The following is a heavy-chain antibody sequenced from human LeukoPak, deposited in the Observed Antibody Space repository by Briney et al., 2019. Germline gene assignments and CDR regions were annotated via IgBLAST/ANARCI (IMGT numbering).Heavy chain of an antibody. CDR2: IIPILGIA. V-gene: IGHV1-69*04. Sequence: SVKVSCKASGGTFSSYAISWVRQSPGQRLEWMGRIIPILGIANYAQTFQGRVTITADKSTSTAYMELRSLRSEDTAVYYCARDPYYGSGSYYTLDDYWGQGNLVTVSS. J-gene: IGHJ4*02. CDR3: ARDPYYGSGSYYTLDDY. CDR1: GGTFSSYA. D-gene: IGHD3-10*01.